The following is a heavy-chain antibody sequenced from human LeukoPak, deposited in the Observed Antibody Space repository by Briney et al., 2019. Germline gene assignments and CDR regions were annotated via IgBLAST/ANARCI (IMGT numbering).Heavy chain of an antibody. Sequence: GGSLRLSCTASGFTFGDYARSWVRQAPGKGLEWVGFIRSKAYGGTTEYAASVKGRFTISRDDSKSIAYLQMNSLKTEDTAVYYCTRAQVVPAAPYYYYYYMDVWGKGTTVTVSS. V-gene: IGHV3-49*04. CDR3: TRAQVVPAAPYYYYYYMDV. CDR2: IRSKAYGGTT. D-gene: IGHD2-2*01. J-gene: IGHJ6*03. CDR1: GFTFGDYA.